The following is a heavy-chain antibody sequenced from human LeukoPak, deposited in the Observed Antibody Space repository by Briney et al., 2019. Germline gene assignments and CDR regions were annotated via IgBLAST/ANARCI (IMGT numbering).Heavy chain of an antibody. D-gene: IGHD6-13*01. CDR3: AGQGPAAGTND. CDR2: INPNSGGT. Sequence: ASVKVSCKASGYTFTGYYMHWLRQAPGQGLEWMGRINPNSGGTNYAQKFQGRVTMTRDTSISTAYMALSRLRSDDTAVYYCAGQGPAAGTNDWGQGTLVTVSS. J-gene: IGHJ4*02. V-gene: IGHV1-2*06. CDR1: GYTFTGYY.